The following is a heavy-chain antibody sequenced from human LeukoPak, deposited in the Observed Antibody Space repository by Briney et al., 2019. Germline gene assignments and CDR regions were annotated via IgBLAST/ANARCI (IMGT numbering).Heavy chain of an antibody. Sequence: SETLSLTCTVSGGSISSGGYYWSWIRQHPGKGLEWIGYIYYSGSTYYNPSLKSRVTISVDTSKNQFSLKLSSVTAADTAVYYCARTRRGDYARYNWFDPWGQGTLVTVSS. V-gene: IGHV4-31*03. CDR1: GGSISSGGYY. D-gene: IGHD4-17*01. CDR2: IYYSGST. CDR3: ARTRRGDYARYNWFDP. J-gene: IGHJ5*02.